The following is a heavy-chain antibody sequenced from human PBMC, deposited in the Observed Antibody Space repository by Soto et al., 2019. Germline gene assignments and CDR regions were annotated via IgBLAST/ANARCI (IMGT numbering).Heavy chain of an antibody. CDR2: IYYSGST. V-gene: IGHV4-59*08. Sequence: SETLSLTCTVSGGSISSYYWSWIRQPPGKGLEWVGYIYYSGSTNYNPSLKSRVTISVDTSKNQFSLKLSSVTAADTAVYYCARRYGPGFDYWGQGTLVTVSS. D-gene: IGHD4-17*01. J-gene: IGHJ4*02. CDR1: GGSISSYY. CDR3: ARRYGPGFDY.